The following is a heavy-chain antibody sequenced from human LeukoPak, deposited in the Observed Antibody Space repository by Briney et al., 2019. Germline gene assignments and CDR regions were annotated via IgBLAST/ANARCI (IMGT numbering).Heavy chain of an antibody. Sequence: VASVKVSCKSSGYTFTSYAMNWVRQAPGQGLEWMGWINTNTGNPTYAQGFSGRFVFSLDTSVSTAYLHISSLKAEDTAVYYCARDHKFAFDIWGQGTMVTVSS. CDR3: ARDHKFAFDI. V-gene: IGHV7-4-1*02. J-gene: IGHJ3*02. CDR2: INTNTGNP. CDR1: GYTFTSYA.